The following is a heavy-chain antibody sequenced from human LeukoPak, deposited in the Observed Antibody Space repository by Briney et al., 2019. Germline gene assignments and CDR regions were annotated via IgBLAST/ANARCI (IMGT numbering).Heavy chain of an antibody. J-gene: IGHJ4*02. Sequence: SGGSLRLSCVASGFGFSLYGMHWVRQAPGKGLEWVSFIGSDGTNLNYADSVKGRFTISRDNAKNSLYLQMNSLRAEDTAVYYCARDSGSYVAYWGQGTLVTVSS. CDR3: ARDSGSYVAY. CDR2: IGSDGTNL. CDR1: GFGFSLYG. V-gene: IGHV3-30*02. D-gene: IGHD1-26*01.